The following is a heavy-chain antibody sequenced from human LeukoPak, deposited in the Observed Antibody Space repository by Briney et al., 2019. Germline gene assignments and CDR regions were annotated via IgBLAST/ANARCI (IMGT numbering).Heavy chain of an antibody. CDR2: IYYSGST. V-gene: IGHV4-31*03. CDR3: ASFNCSGGSCYTYYFDC. CDR1: GGSISSGGYY. D-gene: IGHD2-15*01. Sequence: SETLSLTCTVSGGSISSGGYYWSWIRQHPGKGLEWIGYIYYSGSTYYNPSLKSRVTISVDTSKNQFSLKLSSVTAADTAVYYCASFNCSGGSCYTYYFDCWGQGTLVTVSS. J-gene: IGHJ4*02.